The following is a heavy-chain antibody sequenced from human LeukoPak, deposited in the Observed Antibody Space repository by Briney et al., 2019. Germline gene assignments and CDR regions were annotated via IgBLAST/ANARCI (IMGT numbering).Heavy chain of an antibody. CDR2: IYRGGGT. D-gene: IGHD3-16*01. CDR3: ACAGPYGNGGVMNAY. J-gene: IGHJ4*02. V-gene: IGHV3-66*01. Sequence: PGGSLRLSCAASGFTVSSKYMSWVRQAPGRGLEWVSGIYRGGGTSYPGSVQRRYSLSRDISKNTLYLRRNSLRADHTAVYYCACAGPYGNGGVMNAYWGQGTLVTVSS. CDR1: GFTVSSKY.